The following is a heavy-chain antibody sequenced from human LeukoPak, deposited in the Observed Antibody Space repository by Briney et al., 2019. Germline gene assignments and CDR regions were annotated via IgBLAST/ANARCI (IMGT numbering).Heavy chain of an antibody. CDR2: IYADGTT. Sequence: PGGSLRLSCAASGFTVSNDYMAWVRQDPGKGLEWVSLIYADGTTFYTDSVKGRFTMSRDNFKNTLYLQMNSLRPEDTALYYCARDRAGPQNWVALDPWGQGTLVTVSS. D-gene: IGHD7-27*01. J-gene: IGHJ5*02. V-gene: IGHV3-66*02. CDR1: GFTVSNDY. CDR3: ARDRAGPQNWVALDP.